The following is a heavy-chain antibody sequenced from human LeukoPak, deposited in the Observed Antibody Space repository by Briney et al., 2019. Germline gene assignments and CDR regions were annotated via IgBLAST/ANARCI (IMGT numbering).Heavy chain of an antibody. V-gene: IGHV1-3*01. CDR2: INAGNGNT. CDR1: GYTFTSYA. D-gene: IGHD3-3*01. Sequence: ASVKVSCKASGYTFTSYAMHWVRQAPGQRLEWMGWINAGNGNTKYSQKFQGRVTITRDTSTSTAYMELRSLRSDDTAVYYCARDFLVPNWFDPWGQGTLVTVSS. CDR3: ARDFLVPNWFDP. J-gene: IGHJ5*02.